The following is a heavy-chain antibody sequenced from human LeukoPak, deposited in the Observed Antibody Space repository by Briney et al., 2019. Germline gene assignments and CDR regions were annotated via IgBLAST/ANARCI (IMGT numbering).Heavy chain of an antibody. Sequence: GGSLRLSCAASVYTFSSYAMSGVRRTPGEGREWVSSFTGRGDRTHYADSVKGRFTSSSDTSMNTLYMQLSNLRVEDTAVYYCAKDQGRGYAPLGSATQVHWGQGTLVAVSS. D-gene: IGHD2-2*01. CDR1: VYTFSSYA. CDR3: AKDQGRGYAPLGSATQVH. CDR2: FTGRGDRT. J-gene: IGHJ4*02. V-gene: IGHV3-23*01.